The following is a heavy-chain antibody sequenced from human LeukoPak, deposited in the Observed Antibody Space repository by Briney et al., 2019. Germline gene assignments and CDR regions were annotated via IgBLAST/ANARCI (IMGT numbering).Heavy chain of an antibody. V-gene: IGHV4-59*01. J-gene: IGHJ6*02. CDR3: AKDSGNYYYYYGMDV. Sequence: SETLSLTCTVSGGSISSYYWSWIRQPPGKGLEWIGYIYYSGSTNYNPSLKSRVTISVDTSKNQFSLKLSSVTAADTAVYYCAKDSGNYYYYYGMDVWGQGTLVTVSS. CDR1: GGSISSYY. CDR2: IYYSGST. D-gene: IGHD1-26*01.